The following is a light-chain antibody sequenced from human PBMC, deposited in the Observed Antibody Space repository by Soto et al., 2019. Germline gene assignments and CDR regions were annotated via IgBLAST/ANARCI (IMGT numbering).Light chain of an antibody. CDR3: AAWDASLGGFYV. J-gene: IGLJ1*01. CDR2: SNN. Sequence: QSFLTQPPSASGTPGQRVTISCSGSRSSIGSNTVNWYQHLPGSAPKLLIYSNNHRPSGVPDRFSASKAGASASLAISGLQSEDEGDYYCAAWDASLGGFYVFGSGTKVTVL. CDR1: RSSIGSNT. V-gene: IGLV1-44*01.